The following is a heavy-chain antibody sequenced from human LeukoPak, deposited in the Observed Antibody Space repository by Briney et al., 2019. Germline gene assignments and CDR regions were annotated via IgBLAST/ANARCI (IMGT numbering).Heavy chain of an antibody. Sequence: PSQTLSLTCTVSGGSISSGDYYWSWIRQPPGKGLEWIGEINHSGSTNYNPSLKSRVTISVDTSKNQFSLKLSSVTAADTAVYYCAEDYYDSSGSFPFASFQHWGQGTLVTVSS. D-gene: IGHD3-22*01. CDR3: AEDYYDSSGSFPFASFQH. CDR2: INHSGST. CDR1: GGSISSGDYY. J-gene: IGHJ1*01. V-gene: IGHV4-30-4*08.